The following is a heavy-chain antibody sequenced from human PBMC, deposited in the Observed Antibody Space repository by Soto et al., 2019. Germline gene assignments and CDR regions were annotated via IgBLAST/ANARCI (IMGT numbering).Heavy chain of an antibody. J-gene: IGHJ5*02. V-gene: IGHV3-23*01. CDR2: ISSSGGST. Sequence: VGSLRLSCASSVFTFSNFAMSWVRHSPGKGLEWVATISSSGGSTYYADSVRGRFTISRDSSKNTLYMQMNSLRAEDTAVYHCARSTTVVVDWFEPWGQGTLDSVSS. CDR3: ARSTTVVVDWFEP. D-gene: IGHD4-17*01. CDR1: VFTFSNFA.